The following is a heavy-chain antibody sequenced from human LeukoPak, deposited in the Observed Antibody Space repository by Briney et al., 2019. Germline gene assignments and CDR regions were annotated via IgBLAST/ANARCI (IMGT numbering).Heavy chain of an antibody. CDR3: ARGVYGSALIDY. J-gene: IGHJ4*02. CDR2: IYYSGST. Sequence: SETLSLTCTVSGGSISSSSYYWGWIRQPPGKGLEWIGSIYYSGSTYYNPSLKSRVTISVDRSKNQFSLKLSSVTAADTAVYYCARGVYGSALIDYWGQGTLVTVSS. CDR1: GGSISSSSYY. V-gene: IGHV4-39*07. D-gene: IGHD3-10*01.